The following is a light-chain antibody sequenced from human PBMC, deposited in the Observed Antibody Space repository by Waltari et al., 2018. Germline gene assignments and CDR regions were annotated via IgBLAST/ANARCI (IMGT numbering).Light chain of an antibody. CDR1: QSIGSH. J-gene: IGKJ1*01. V-gene: IGKV3-15*01. CDR2: GPS. Sequence: EIVMTQSPATLSVSPGERATLSCRASQSIGSHLAWYQQTPGQGPRLLIYGPSTRATGIPARFSGRGSGTEFTLTISSLQSEDFAVYYCQQYNLWPWTFDQGTKVDIK. CDR3: QQYNLWPWT.